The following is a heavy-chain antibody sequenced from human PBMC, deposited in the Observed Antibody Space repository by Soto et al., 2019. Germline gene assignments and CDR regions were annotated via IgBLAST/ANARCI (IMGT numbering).Heavy chain of an antibody. J-gene: IGHJ6*02. D-gene: IGHD5-18*01. CDR1: GFSLSTSGVG. CDR3: AHSLVETAMAGWGGDYYYGMDV. CDR2: IYWDDDK. Sequence: QITLKESGPTLVKPTQTLTLTCTFSGFSLSTSGVGVGWIRQPPGKALEWLALIYWDDDKRYSPSLKSRFTITKDTSKNQVVLTMTNMDPVDTATYYCAHSLVETAMAGWGGDYYYGMDVWGQGTTVTVSS. V-gene: IGHV2-5*02.